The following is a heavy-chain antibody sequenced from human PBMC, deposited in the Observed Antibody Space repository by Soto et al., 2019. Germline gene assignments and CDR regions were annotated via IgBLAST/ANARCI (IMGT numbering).Heavy chain of an antibody. Sequence: SETLSLTCTVSGGSISSGSYYWSWIRQPPGKGLEWIGYIYYSGSTNYNPSLKSRVTISVDTSKNQFSLKLSSVTAADTAVYYCARAASIAAAGTGLIDYWGQGTLVTVSS. CDR3: ARAASIAAAGTGLIDY. CDR2: IYYSGST. D-gene: IGHD6-13*01. CDR1: GGSISSGSYY. J-gene: IGHJ4*02. V-gene: IGHV4-61*01.